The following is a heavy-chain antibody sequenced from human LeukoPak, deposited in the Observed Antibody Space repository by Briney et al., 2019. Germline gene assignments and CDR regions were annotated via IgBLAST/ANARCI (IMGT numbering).Heavy chain of an antibody. D-gene: IGHD6-19*01. Sequence: PGGSLRLSCAASGFTFSNSWMSWVRQAPGKGLEWVAFIRYDGSNKYYADSVKGRFTISRDNAKNSLYLQMNSLRAEDTAVYYCAILQWLWGQGTLVTVSS. CDR3: AILQWL. CDR1: GFTFSNSW. CDR2: IRYDGSNK. V-gene: IGHV3-30*02. J-gene: IGHJ4*02.